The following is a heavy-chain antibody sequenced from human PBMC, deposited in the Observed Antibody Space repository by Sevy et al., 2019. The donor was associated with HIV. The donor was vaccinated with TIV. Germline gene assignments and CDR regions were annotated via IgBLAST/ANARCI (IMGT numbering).Heavy chain of an antibody. D-gene: IGHD6-19*01. CDR3: ARDRGSGWYYFDY. J-gene: IGHJ4*02. Sequence: GSLRLSCAASGFTFSSYAMHWVRQAPGKGLEWVAVISYDGSNKYYADSVKGRFTISRDNSKNTLYLQMNSLRAEDTAVYYCARDRGSGWYYFDYWGQGTLVTVSS. CDR1: GFTFSSYA. CDR2: ISYDGSNK. V-gene: IGHV3-30-3*01.